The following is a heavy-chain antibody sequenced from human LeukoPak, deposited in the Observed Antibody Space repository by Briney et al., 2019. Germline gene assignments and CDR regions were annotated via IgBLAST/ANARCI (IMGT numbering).Heavy chain of an antibody. J-gene: IGHJ3*02. D-gene: IGHD3-3*01. CDR2: ISSSGSTI. Sequence: GGSLRLSCAASGFTFSDYYMSWIRQAPGKGLEWVSYISSSGSTIYYADSVKGRFTISRDNAKNPLYLQMNSLRAEDTAVYYCARTYYDFWSGPDAFDIWGQGTMVTVSS. CDR1: GFTFSDYY. V-gene: IGHV3-11*04. CDR3: ARTYYDFWSGPDAFDI.